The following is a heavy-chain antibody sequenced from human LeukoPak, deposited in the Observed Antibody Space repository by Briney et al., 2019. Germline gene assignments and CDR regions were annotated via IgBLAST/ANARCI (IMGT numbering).Heavy chain of an antibody. CDR1: GFTFSSYW. Sequence: GGSLRLSCAASGFTFSSYWMYWVRQVPGKGLVWVSRINSDESSTNYADSVKGRFTISRDNAKNTLYLQMNSLRAEDTAVYYCAREYTVPDYFDSWGQGALVTVSS. D-gene: IGHD2-2*02. V-gene: IGHV3-74*01. CDR2: INSDESST. J-gene: IGHJ4*02. CDR3: AREYTVPDYFDS.